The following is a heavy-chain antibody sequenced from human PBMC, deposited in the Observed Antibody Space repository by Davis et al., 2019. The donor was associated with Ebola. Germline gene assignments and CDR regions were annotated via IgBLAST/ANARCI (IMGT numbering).Heavy chain of an antibody. CDR2: ISYSGNT. J-gene: IGHJ3*02. D-gene: IGHD3-9*01. CDR1: GGSISSHY. Sequence: PGGSLRLSCTVSGGSISSHYWSWIRQPPGKGLEWIGYISYSGNTNYNPSLKSRVTVSVDTSKNQFSLQLSSVTAADTAVYYCARQPRTIFGPAGACDIWGQGTMVTVSS. CDR3: ARQPRTIFGPAGACDI. V-gene: IGHV4-59*11.